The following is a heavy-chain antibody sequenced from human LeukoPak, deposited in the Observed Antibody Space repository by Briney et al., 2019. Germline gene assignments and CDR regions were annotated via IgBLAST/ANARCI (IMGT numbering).Heavy chain of an antibody. CDR2: INPNSGGT. CDR1: GYTFTGYY. J-gene: IGHJ4*02. D-gene: IGHD4-17*01. CDR3: ARGDSPDYGDYQHLDY. Sequence: ASVKVSCKASGYTFTGYYMHWVRQAPGQGPEWMGWINPNSGGTNYAQKFQGRVTMTRDTSISTAYMELSRLRSDDTAVYYCARGDSPDYGDYQHLDYWGQGTLVTVSS. V-gene: IGHV1-2*02.